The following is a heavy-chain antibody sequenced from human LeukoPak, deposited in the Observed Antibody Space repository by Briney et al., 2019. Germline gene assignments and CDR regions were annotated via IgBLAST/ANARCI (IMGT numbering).Heavy chain of an antibody. Sequence: GGSLRLSCAASGFTFSSYWMSWVRQAPGKGLEWVANIKQDGSEKYYVDSVKGRFTISRDNAKNSLYLQMNSLRAEDTAVYYCAKDMRLWPNYFDYWGQGTLVTVSS. CDR3: AKDMRLWPNYFDY. CDR2: IKQDGSEK. J-gene: IGHJ4*02. D-gene: IGHD4/OR15-4a*01. CDR1: GFTFSSYW. V-gene: IGHV3-7*03.